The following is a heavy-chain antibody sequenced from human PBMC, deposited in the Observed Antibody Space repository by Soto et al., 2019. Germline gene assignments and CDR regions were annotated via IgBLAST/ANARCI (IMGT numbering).Heavy chain of an antibody. D-gene: IGHD5-18*01. Sequence: SVKVSCKASGGTFSSYAISWVRQAPGQGLEWMGGIIPIFGTANYAQKSQGRVTITADESTSTAYMELGSLRSEDTAVYYCAREKNGYSYGPIDYWGQGTLVTVS. V-gene: IGHV1-69*13. CDR1: GGTFSSYA. J-gene: IGHJ4*02. CDR2: IIPIFGTA. CDR3: AREKNGYSYGPIDY.